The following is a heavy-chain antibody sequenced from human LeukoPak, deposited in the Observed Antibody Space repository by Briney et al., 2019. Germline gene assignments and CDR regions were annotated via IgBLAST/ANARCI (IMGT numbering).Heavy chain of an antibody. CDR3: ARGQGYESYYYMDV. J-gene: IGHJ6*03. CDR1: GFTFSNYW. Sequence: DPGGSLRLSCAASGFTFSNYWMSWVRQAPGKGLEWVANIKQDGSEKYYVDSVKGRFTISRDNSNNTVYLQMNNLRPEDTAVFYCARGQGYESYYYMDVWGKGTTVSVSS. D-gene: IGHD2-2*01. V-gene: IGHV3-7*01. CDR2: IKQDGSEK.